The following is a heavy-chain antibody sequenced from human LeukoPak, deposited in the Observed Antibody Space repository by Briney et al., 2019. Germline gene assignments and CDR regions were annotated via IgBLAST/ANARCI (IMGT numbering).Heavy chain of an antibody. CDR2: IIPIFGTA. Sequence: SVKVSCKASGGTFSSYAISWVRQAPGQGLEWMGGIIPIFGTANYAQKFQGRVTITADESTSTAYMELSSLRSEDTAVYSCAREDYYDSSGYHDAFDIWGQGTMVTVSS. J-gene: IGHJ3*02. CDR3: AREDYYDSSGYHDAFDI. V-gene: IGHV1-69*13. CDR1: GGTFSSYA. D-gene: IGHD3-22*01.